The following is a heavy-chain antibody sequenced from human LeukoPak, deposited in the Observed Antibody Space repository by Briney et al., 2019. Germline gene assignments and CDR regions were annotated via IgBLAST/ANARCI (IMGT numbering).Heavy chain of an antibody. CDR1: GFTFSSYS. CDR2: ISSSSSYI. Sequence: PGGSLRLSCAASGFTFSSYSMNWVRQAPGKGLEWVSSISSSSSYIYHADSVKGRFTISRDNAKNSLYLQMNSLRAEDTAVYYCASYALDAFDIWGQGTMVTVSS. V-gene: IGHV3-21*01. J-gene: IGHJ3*02. CDR3: ASYALDAFDI. D-gene: IGHD2-2*01.